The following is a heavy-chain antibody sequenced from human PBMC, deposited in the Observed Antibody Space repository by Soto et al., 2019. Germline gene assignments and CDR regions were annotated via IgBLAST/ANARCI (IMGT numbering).Heavy chain of an antibody. V-gene: IGHV4-39*02. CDR1: GGSISSSSYY. Sequence: SETLSLTCTVSGGSISSSSYYWCWIRQPPGKGLEWIGSIYYSGSTYYNPSLKSRVTISVDTSKNQFSLKLSSVTAADTAVYYCAREEGSAAGRYYYYGMDVWGQGITVTVSS. CDR2: IYYSGST. D-gene: IGHD6-13*01. CDR3: AREEGSAAGRYYYYGMDV. J-gene: IGHJ6*02.